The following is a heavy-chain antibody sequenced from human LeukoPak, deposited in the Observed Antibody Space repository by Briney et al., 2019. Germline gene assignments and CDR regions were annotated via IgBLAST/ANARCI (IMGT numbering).Heavy chain of an antibody. Sequence: SETLSLTCTVSGASISSTTYYWGWIRQPPGEGLEWIGTIYSRGSTYYNPSLKSRLTISVDTSEYQVSLKLNSVTAADTAVYYCARLAGTPTSYYYYYYFAVWGKGTTVTVSS. V-gene: IGHV4-39*01. CDR3: ARLAGTPTSYYYYYYFAV. J-gene: IGHJ6*03. D-gene: IGHD1-1*01. CDR2: IYSRGST. CDR1: GASISSTTYY.